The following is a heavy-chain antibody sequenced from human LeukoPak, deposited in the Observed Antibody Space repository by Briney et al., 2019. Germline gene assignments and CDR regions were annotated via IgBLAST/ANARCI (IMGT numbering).Heavy chain of an antibody. CDR2: ISAYKGNT. V-gene: IGHV1-18*01. CDR1: GYTFTSYG. J-gene: IGHJ4*02. Sequence: ASVKVSCKASGYTFTSYGISWVCPAPGQGLEWMGWISAYKGNTNYAQKLQGRVTMTTDTSTSTAYMELRSLRSDDTAVYYCAILLAAAGTGSFDYWGQGTLVTVSS. D-gene: IGHD6-13*01. CDR3: AILLAAAGTGSFDY.